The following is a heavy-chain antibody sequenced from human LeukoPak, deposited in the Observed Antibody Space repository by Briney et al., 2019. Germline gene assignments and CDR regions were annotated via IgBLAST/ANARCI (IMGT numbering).Heavy chain of an antibody. CDR2: ISSSGSTI. Sequence: GGSLRLSCAASGFSFSSYNMNWVRQAPGKGLEWVSYISSSGSTIYYADSVKGRFTISRDNAKNSLYLQMNSLRAEDTAVYYCAELGITMIGGVWGKGTTVAISS. D-gene: IGHD3-10*02. CDR1: GFSFSSYN. CDR3: AELGITMIGGV. V-gene: IGHV3-48*03. J-gene: IGHJ6*04.